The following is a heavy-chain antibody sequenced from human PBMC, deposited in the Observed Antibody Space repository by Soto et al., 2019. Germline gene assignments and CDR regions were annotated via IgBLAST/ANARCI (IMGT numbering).Heavy chain of an antibody. Sequence: EVQLMESGGGLVQPGGSLRLSCAASGFTLSSYNMNWVRQAPGKGLEWVSFISGVNSDVFYADSVKGRFTISRDNAKNALYLQMNSLRDEDTAVYYCTRDRPPHNTGLPIFEYWAQGTLVTVSS. J-gene: IGHJ4*02. CDR1: GFTLSSYN. CDR3: TRDRPPHNTGLPIFEY. CDR2: ISGVNSDV. D-gene: IGHD6-19*01. V-gene: IGHV3-48*02.